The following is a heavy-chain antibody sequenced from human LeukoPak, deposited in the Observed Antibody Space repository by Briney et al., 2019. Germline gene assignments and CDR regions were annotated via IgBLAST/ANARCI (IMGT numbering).Heavy chain of an antibody. CDR3: ARGGPLARTTDY. V-gene: IGHV3-7*02. CDR2: IKPDGSEK. D-gene: IGHD1-1*01. J-gene: IGHJ4*02. CDR1: GFSFSTYW. Sequence: GGSLRLSCAASGFSFSTYWMTWVRQAPGKGLEWVANIKPDGSEKYYVDSVKGRFTISRDNAKKTLYLQMNSLRAEDTAVYYCARGGPLARTTDYWGQGTLVTVSS.